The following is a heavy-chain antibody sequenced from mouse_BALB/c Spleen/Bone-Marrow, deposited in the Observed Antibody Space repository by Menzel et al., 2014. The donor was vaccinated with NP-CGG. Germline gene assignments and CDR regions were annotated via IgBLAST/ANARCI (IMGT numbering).Heavy chain of an antibody. V-gene: IGHV1S34*01. CDR3: ARGYGNKAMDY. D-gene: IGHD2-10*02. Sequence: LVKTGASVKISCKASGYSFTGYYMHWVKQSHGKSLEWIGYISCYNGATSYNQKFKGKATFTLDTSSSTAYMQFNSLTSEDSAVYYCARGYGNKAMDYWGQGTSVTVSS. CDR2: ISCYNGAT. J-gene: IGHJ4*01. CDR1: GYSFTGYY.